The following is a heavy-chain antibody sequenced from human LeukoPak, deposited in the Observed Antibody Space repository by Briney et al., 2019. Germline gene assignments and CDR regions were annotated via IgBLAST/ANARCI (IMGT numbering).Heavy chain of an antibody. V-gene: IGHV3-48*03. CDR2: ISSSGSTI. J-gene: IGHJ5*02. CDR3: ARDFPIVGAAGWFDP. Sequence: GGSLRLSCAASGFTFSSYEMNWVRQAPGKGLEWASYISSSGSTIYYADSVKGRFTISRDNAKNSLYLQMNSLRAEDTAVYYCARDFPIVGAAGWFDPWGQGTLVTVSS. D-gene: IGHD1-26*01. CDR1: GFTFSSYE.